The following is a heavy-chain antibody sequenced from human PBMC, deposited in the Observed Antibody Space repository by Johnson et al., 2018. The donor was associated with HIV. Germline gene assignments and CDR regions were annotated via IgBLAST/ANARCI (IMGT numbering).Heavy chain of an antibody. J-gene: IGHJ3*02. CDR1: GFTFSNAW. V-gene: IGHV3-15*01. CDR3: ARDRAWNYEGAFDI. D-gene: IGHD1-7*01. Sequence: EQLVESGGGVVQPGRSLRLSCAASGFTFSNAWMSWVRQAPGKGLEWVGRIKSKTDGGTTDYAAPVKGRFTISRDDSKNTLYLQMNSLKTEDTAGYYWARDRAWNYEGAFDIWGQGTMVTVSS. CDR2: IKSKTDGGTT.